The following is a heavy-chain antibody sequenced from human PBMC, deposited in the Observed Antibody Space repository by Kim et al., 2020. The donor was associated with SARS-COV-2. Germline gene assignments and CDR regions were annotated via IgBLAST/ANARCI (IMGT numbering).Heavy chain of an antibody. V-gene: IGHV1-46*01. Sequence: AQKFQGRVTMTRDTSTSTVYMELSSLRSEDTAVYYWARDYYDSSGDDAFDIWGQGTMVTVSS. J-gene: IGHJ3*02. CDR3: ARDYYDSSGDDAFDI. D-gene: IGHD3-22*01.